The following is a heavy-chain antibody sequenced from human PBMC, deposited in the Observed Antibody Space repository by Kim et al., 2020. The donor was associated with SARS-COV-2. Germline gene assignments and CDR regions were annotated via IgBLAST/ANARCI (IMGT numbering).Heavy chain of an antibody. CDR1: GFTFSSYA. Sequence: GGSLRLSCAASGFTFSSYAMHWVRQAPGKGLEWVAVISYDGSNKYYADSVKGRFTISRDNSKNTLYLQMNSLRAEDTAVYYCARTFSGSYYYDMDVWGQGTTVTVSS. D-gene: IGHD1-26*01. CDR3: ARTFSGSYYYDMDV. J-gene: IGHJ6*02. V-gene: IGHV3-30-3*01. CDR2: ISYDGSNK.